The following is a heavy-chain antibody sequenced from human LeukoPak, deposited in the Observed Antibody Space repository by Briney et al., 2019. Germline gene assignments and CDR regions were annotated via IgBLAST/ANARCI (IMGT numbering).Heavy chain of an antibody. CDR1: GFTVSSNY. D-gene: IGHD6-19*01. V-gene: IGHV3-66*01. CDR2: IYSGGST. J-gene: IGHJ4*02. CDR3: ARVNEQWLVPDY. Sequence: GGSLRLSCAASGFTVSSNYMSWVRQAPGKGLEWVSVIYSGGSTYYADSVKGRFTISRDNSKNTLYLQMNSLRAEDTAVYYCARVNEQWLVPDYWGQGTLVTVSS.